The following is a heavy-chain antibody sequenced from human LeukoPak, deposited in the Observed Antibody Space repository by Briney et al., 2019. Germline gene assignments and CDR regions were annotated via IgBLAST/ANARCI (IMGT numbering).Heavy chain of an antibody. CDR3: ARDPLTAMVGYADY. J-gene: IGHJ4*02. Sequence: GASVKVSCKASGYIFTTYGISWVRQAPGQGLEWMGWINTYNGNIDYAQKLQGRVTMTTDTSTSTAYMELRSLRSDDTAVYYCARDPLTAMVGYADYWGQGTLVTVSS. CDR2: INTYNGNI. D-gene: IGHD5-18*01. CDR1: GYIFTTYG. V-gene: IGHV1-18*01.